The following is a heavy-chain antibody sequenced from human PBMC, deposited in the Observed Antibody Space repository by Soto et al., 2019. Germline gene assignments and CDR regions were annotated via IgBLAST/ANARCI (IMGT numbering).Heavy chain of an antibody. D-gene: IGHD2-2*01. J-gene: IGHJ5*02. CDR1: GYTFTGYY. Sequence: GASVKVSCKASGYTFTGYYINWVRQATGQGLEWMGWMNPNSGNTGYAQKFQGRVTMTRNTSISTAYMELSSLRSEDTAVYYCARGQAMHTWFDPWGQGTLVTVSS. V-gene: IGHV1-8*02. CDR2: MNPNSGNT. CDR3: ARGQAMHTWFDP.